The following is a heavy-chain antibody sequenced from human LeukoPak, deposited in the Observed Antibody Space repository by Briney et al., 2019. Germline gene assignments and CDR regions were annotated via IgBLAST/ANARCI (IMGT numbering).Heavy chain of an antibody. CDR2: IYPGDSDT. D-gene: IGHD6-13*01. CDR3: ARRHSSSWLRDAFDI. J-gene: IGHJ3*02. CDR1: GYFFATYW. Sequence: KPGESLKISCEGSGYFFATYWIGWVRQMPGKGLEWMGIIYPGDSDTTYSPSFQGQVTISVDTYISTAYLQWSSLKASDTAIYYCARRHSSSWLRDAFDIWGQGTMVTVSS. V-gene: IGHV5-51*01.